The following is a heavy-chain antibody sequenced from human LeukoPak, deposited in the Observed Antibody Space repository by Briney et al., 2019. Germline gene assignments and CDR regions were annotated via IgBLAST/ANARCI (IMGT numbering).Heavy chain of an antibody. J-gene: IGHJ4*02. CDR2: IYYSGST. D-gene: IGHD2-15*01. CDR3: ARFSSLIDY. Sequence: PSETLSLTCTVSGGSISSYYWRWIRQPPGKGLEWIGYIYYSGSTNSNPSLKSRVTISVDTSKNQFSLKLSSVTAADTAVYYCARFSSLIDYWGQGTLVTVSS. CDR1: GGSISSYY. V-gene: IGHV4-59*01.